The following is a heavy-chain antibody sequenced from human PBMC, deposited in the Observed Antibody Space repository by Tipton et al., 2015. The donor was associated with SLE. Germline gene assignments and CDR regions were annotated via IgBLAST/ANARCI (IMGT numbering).Heavy chain of an antibody. CDR3: ARVRVGSFDY. Sequence: SLRLSCSASGFTVSSNYMSWVRQAPGKGLEWVSVIYSGGSTYYADSVKGRFTISRDNSKNTLYLQMNSLRAEDTAVYYCARVRVGSFDYWGQGTLVTVSS. J-gene: IGHJ4*02. V-gene: IGHV3-53*01. CDR1: GFTVSSNY. CDR2: IYSGGST. D-gene: IGHD3-10*01.